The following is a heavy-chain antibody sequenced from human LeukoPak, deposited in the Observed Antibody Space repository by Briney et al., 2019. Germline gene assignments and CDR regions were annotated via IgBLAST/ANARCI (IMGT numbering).Heavy chain of an antibody. V-gene: IGHV4-39*01. CDR1: GGSISTNDYY. CDR3: HLMNNYGGSYGFGY. D-gene: IGHD1-26*01. Sequence: SETLSLTCTVSGGSISTNDYYGGWIRQPPGKGLEWIGSIYYNGGAYSSPSLKSRVTMSLDTSKTRFSLTLNSVTAADTAVYYCHLMNNYGGSYGFGYWGQGTLVTVS. J-gene: IGHJ4*02. CDR2: IYYNGGA.